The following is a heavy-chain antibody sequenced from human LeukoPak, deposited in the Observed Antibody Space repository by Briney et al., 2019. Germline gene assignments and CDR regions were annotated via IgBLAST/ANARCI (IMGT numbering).Heavy chain of an antibody. J-gene: IGHJ4*02. CDR2: IIPILGIA. CDR3: ARDSVEMAHTGFDY. V-gene: IGHV1-69*04. Sequence: SVKVSCKASGGTFSSYAISWVRQAPGQGLEWMGRIIPILGIANYAQKFQGRVTITADKSTSTAYMELGSLRSEDTAVYYCARDSVEMAHTGFDYWGQGTLVTVSS. D-gene: IGHD5-24*01. CDR1: GGTFSSYA.